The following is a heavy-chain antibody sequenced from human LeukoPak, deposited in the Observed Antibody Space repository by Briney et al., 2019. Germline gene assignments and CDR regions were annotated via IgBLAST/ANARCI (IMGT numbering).Heavy chain of an antibody. CDR2: IWYDGSNK. CDR1: GFTFSSYG. Sequence: PGRSLRLSCAASGFTFSSYGMHWVRQAPGKRLEWVAVIWYDGSNKYYADSVKGRFTISRDNSKNTLYLQMNSLRAEDTAVYYCARDRRWDQLLLYWGQGTLVTVSS. CDR3: ARDRRWDQLLLY. D-gene: IGHD2-2*01. J-gene: IGHJ4*02. V-gene: IGHV3-33*01.